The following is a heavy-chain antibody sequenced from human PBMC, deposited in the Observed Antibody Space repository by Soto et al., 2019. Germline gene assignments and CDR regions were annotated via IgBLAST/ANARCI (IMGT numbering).Heavy chain of an antibody. CDR3: VFDVVPAATLYYYYYGMDV. Sequence: QVQLVQSGAEVKKPGASVKVSCKASGYTFTSYGISWVRQAPGQGLEWMGWISAYNGNTNYAQKLQGRVTMTTDTATSTAYMALRSLRSDDTAVYYCVFDVVPAATLYYYYYGMDVWGQGTTVTVSS. J-gene: IGHJ6*02. CDR2: ISAYNGNT. D-gene: IGHD2-2*01. CDR1: GYTFTSYG. V-gene: IGHV1-18*01.